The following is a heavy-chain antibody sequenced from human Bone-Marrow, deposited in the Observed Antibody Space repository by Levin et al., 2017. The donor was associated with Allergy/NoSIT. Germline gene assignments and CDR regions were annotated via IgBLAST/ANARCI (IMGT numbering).Heavy chain of an antibody. CDR1: GFTFSDFW. CDR3: ARDDGYDTPDY. CDR2: IHTEGKST. V-gene: IGHV3-74*01. D-gene: IGHD5-18*01. J-gene: IGHJ4*02. Sequence: PGGSLRLSCEASGFTFSDFWMHWVRQAPGEGLVWVSRIHTEGKSTSYADSVKGRFTISRDNAKNTLYLQMNSLRAEDTAMYYCARDDGYDTPDYWGQGTRVTVSS.